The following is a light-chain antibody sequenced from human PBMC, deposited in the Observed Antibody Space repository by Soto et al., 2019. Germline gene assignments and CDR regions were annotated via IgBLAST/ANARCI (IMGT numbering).Light chain of an antibody. V-gene: IGKV3-15*01. CDR1: QSVGSN. CDR2: GAS. CDR3: QHYNNWPWT. J-gene: IGKJ1*01. Sequence: EIVMTQSPATLSVSPGARATLSCRASQSVGSNLAWYQQKHGQTPRLLISGASTRASGVPARFSGSGSGTELTLTISSLQSEDIEVYYCQHYNNWPWTFGQGTKVDIK.